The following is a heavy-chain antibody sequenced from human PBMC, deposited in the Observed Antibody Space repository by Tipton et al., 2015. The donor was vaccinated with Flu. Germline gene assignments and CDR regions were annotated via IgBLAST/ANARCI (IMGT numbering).Heavy chain of an antibody. Sequence: GLVKPSETLSLTCTVSGGSISSYYWSWIRQPPGKGLEWIANLYYSGSTYYNPSLKSRVTISVDTSKNQFSLKLISVTAADTAVYYCARVSPGVESWFDPWGQGTLVTVSS. V-gene: IGHV4-59*12. D-gene: IGHD3-3*01. CDR2: LYYSGST. CDR1: GGSISSYY. CDR3: ARVSPGVESWFDP. J-gene: IGHJ5*02.